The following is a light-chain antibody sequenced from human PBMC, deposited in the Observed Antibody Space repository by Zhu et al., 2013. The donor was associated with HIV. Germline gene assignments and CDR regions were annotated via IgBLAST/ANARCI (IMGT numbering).Light chain of an antibody. J-gene: IGKJ1*01. CDR2: DAS. Sequence: EILLTQSPGTLSLSPGERATLSCRTSETIRNNYLAWYQHKPGRAPSLLIYDASSRATGIPDRFRGSGSGTDFTLSINTVEPEDFAVYYCQQYGSSPRTFGQGTKVEIK. V-gene: IGKV3-20*01. CDR3: QQYGSSPRT. CDR1: ETIRNNY.